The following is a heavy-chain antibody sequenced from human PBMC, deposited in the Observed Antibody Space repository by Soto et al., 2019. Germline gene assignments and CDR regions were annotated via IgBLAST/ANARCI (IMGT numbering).Heavy chain of an antibody. V-gene: IGHV1-69*13. J-gene: IGHJ4*02. CDR3: ARVCLPQLNWNYGGYLDD. CDR2: IIPICGTA. CDR1: GGTFSSYA. D-gene: IGHD1-7*01. Sequence: GASVNVSCKASGGTFSSYAISWVRQAPGQGLEWMGGIIPICGTANYAQKFQGRVTITADESTSTAYMELSILRSEDTAVYSCARVCLPQLNWNYGGYLDDWGQGTLVTVSS.